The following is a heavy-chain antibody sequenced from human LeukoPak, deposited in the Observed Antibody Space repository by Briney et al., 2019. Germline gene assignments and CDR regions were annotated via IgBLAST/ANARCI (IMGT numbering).Heavy chain of an antibody. CDR1: GGSISSGDYY. Sequence: SETLSLTCTVSGGSISSGDYYWSWIRQPPGKGLEWIGYIYYGGSTYYNPSLKSRVTTSIDTSKNRFSLKMSSVTAADTAVYYCVREVKGYGSSWYQNWFDPWGQGTLVTVSS. J-gene: IGHJ5*02. D-gene: IGHD6-13*01. CDR3: VREVKGYGSSWYQNWFDP. V-gene: IGHV4-30-4*01. CDR2: IYYGGST.